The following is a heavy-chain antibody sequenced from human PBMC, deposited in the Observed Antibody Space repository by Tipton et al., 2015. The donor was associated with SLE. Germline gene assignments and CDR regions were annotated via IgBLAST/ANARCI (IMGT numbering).Heavy chain of an antibody. CDR3: ARAVHDSSGHPVNP. V-gene: IGHV4-59*01. D-gene: IGHD3-22*01. CDR1: GGSISTYY. J-gene: IGHJ5*02. Sequence: TLSLTCTVSGGSISTYYWSWIRQPPGKGLEWIGYIYYGGSGNYNPSLKSRVSISVGRSKNQFSLKLNSVTAADTAVYYCARAVHDSSGHPVNPWGKGAQVSASS. CDR2: IYYGGSG.